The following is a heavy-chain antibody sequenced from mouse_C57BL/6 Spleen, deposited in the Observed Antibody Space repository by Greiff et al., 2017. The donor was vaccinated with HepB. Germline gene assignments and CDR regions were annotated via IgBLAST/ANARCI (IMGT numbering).Heavy chain of an antibody. CDR3: ARSTNYYGSSYDAWFAY. V-gene: IGHV1-9*01. D-gene: IGHD1-1*01. Sequence: QVQLKESGAELMKPGASVKLSCKATGYTFTGYWIEWVKQRPGHGLEWIGEILPGSGSTNYNEKFKGKATFTADTSSNTAYMQLSSLTTEDSAIYYCARSTNYYGSSYDAWFAYWGQGTLVTVSA. CDR2: ILPGSGST. CDR1: GYTFTGYW. J-gene: IGHJ3*01.